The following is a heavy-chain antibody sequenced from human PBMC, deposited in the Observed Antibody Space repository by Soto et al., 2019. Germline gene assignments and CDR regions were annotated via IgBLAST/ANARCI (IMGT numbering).Heavy chain of an antibody. CDR3: ATYSRAIPAYSSDF. J-gene: IGHJ4*02. CDR2: FDPEDGET. V-gene: IGHV1-24*01. D-gene: IGHD2-2*01. CDR1: GYTLTELS. Sequence: GASVKVSCKVSGYTLTELSMHWVRQAPGKGLEWMGGFDPEDGETIYAQKFQGRVTMTEDTSTDTAYMELSSLRSEDTAVYYCATYSRAIPAYSSDFCGQGVLVSLSS.